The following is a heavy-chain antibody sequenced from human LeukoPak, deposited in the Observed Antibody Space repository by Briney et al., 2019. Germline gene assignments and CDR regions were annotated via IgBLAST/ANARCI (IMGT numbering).Heavy chain of an antibody. J-gene: IGHJ3*02. CDR2: ISAYNGNT. V-gene: IGHV1-18*01. Sequence: GASVKVSCKASGYTFTSYDISWVRQAPGQGLEWMGWISAYNGNTNYAQKLQGRVTMTTDTSTSTAYMELRSLRSDDTAVYYCARAIDYGGNSAFDIWGQGTMVTVSS. CDR1: GYTFTSYD. D-gene: IGHD4-23*01. CDR3: ARAIDYGGNSAFDI.